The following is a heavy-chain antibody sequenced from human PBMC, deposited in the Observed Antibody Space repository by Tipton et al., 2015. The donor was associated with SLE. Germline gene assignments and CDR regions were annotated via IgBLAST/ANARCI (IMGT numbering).Heavy chain of an antibody. J-gene: IGHJ3*01. V-gene: IGHV4-38-2*02. CDR1: GYSISSGCY. CDR2: IYHSGST. CDR3: ARDARL. Sequence: TLSLTCTVSGYSISSGCYWGWIRQPPGKGLEWIGSIYHSGSTYYNPSLKSRVTISVDTSKNQFSLKLSSVTAADTAVYYCARDARLWGQGTMVTVSS.